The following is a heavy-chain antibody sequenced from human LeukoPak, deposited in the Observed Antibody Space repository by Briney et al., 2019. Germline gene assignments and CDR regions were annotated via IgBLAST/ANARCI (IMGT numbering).Heavy chain of an antibody. D-gene: IGHD3-22*01. CDR2: INHSGST. CDR1: GGSFSGYY. Sequence: SETLSLTCAVYGGSFSGYYWSWIRQPPGKGLEWIGEINHSGSTNYNPSLKSRVTISVDTSKNQFSLKLSSVTAADTAVYYCARDLGITMIVVARHTSDPVDAFDIWGQGTMVTVSS. CDR3: ARDLGITMIVVARHTSDPVDAFDI. J-gene: IGHJ3*02. V-gene: IGHV4-34*01.